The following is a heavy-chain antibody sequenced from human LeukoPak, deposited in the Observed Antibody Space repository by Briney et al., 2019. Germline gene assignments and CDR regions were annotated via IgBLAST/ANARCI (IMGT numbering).Heavy chain of an antibody. CDR2: IIPIFGTA. CDR1: GGTFSSYA. V-gene: IGHV1-69*05. Sequence: SVTVSCKASGGTFSSYAISWVRQAPGQGLEWMGGIIPIFGTANYAQKFQGRVTITTDESTSTAYMELSSLRSEDTAVYYCASYSGSYSYRWFDPWGQGTLVTVSS. CDR3: ASYSGSYSYRWFDP. D-gene: IGHD1-26*01. J-gene: IGHJ5*02.